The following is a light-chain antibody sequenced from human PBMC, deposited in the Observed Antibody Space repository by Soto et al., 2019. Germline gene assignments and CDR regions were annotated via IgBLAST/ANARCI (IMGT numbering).Light chain of an antibody. V-gene: IGKV1-39*01. CDR3: QQSHSSPQT. CDR1: QDIGSF. CDR2: GAS. J-gene: IGKJ4*01. Sequence: DIQMTQSPSSLSASVGDRVTITCRASQDIGSFLNWYQHKPGEAPAFLIYGASNLRSGVPSRFSGGGFGTDFTLTITTLRPEDFATYYCQQSHSSPQTFGGGTKVEI.